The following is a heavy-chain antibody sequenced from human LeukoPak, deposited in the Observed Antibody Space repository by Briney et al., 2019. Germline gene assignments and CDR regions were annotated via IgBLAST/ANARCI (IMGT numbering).Heavy chain of an antibody. J-gene: IGHJ4*02. CDR3: AREIYSYGYNFDY. V-gene: IGHV3-74*01. CDR2: INSDGSST. Sequence: PGGSLRLSCAASGFTFSSYSMNWVRQAPGKGLVWVSRINSDGSSTNYAESVKGRFTISRDNAKNTLYLQMNSLRAEDTAVYYCAREIYSYGYNFDYWGQGTLVTVSS. CDR1: GFTFSSYS. D-gene: IGHD5-18*01.